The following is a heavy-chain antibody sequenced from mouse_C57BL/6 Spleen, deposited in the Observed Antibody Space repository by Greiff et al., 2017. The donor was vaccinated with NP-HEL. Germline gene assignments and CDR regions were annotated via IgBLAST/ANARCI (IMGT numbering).Heavy chain of an antibody. Sequence: VQLKESGPVLVKPGASVKMSCKASGYTFTDYYMNWVKQSHGKSLEWIGVINPYNGGTSYNQKFKGKATLTVDKSSSTAYMELNSLTSEDSAVYYCARFYDPYAMDYWGQGTSVTVSS. D-gene: IGHD2-3*01. CDR1: GYTFTDYY. V-gene: IGHV1-19*01. CDR2: INPYNGGT. CDR3: ARFYDPYAMDY. J-gene: IGHJ4*01.